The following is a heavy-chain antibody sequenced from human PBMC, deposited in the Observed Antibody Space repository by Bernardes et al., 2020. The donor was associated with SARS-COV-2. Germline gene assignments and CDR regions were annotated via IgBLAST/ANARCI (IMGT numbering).Heavy chain of an antibody. CDR1: GGSISSYY. V-gene: IGHV4-59*01. J-gene: IGHJ5*02. CDR2: IYYSGST. D-gene: IGHD3-22*01. CDR3: SRDHYDSRGAVFDP. Sequence: SETLSLTCTVSGGSISSYYWSWIRQPPGKGLEWIGYIYYSGSTNYNPSLKSRVTISVTTSKNKFSLKLSSVTASDTAVYYCSRDHYDSRGAVFDPWGQGTLVTVSS.